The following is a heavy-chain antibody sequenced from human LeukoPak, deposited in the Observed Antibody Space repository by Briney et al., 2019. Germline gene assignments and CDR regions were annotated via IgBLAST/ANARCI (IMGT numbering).Heavy chain of an antibody. CDR1: GFTFSSYG. CDR3: AKDGQLVPFDY. J-gene: IGHJ4*02. V-gene: IGHV3-33*06. D-gene: IGHD6-13*01. CDR2: IWYDGSNK. Sequence: GRSLRLSCAASGFTFSSYGMHWVRQAPGKGLEWVAVIWYDGSNKYYADSVKGRFTISRDNSKYTLYLQMNSLRAEDTAVYYCAKDGQLVPFDYWGQGTLVTVSS.